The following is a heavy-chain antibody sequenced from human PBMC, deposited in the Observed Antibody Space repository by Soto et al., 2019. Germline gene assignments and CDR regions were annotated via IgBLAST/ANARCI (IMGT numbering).Heavy chain of an antibody. D-gene: IGHD5-18*01. Sequence: QLQLQESGPGLVKPSETLSLTCTVSGGSISSSSYYWGWIRQPPGKGLEWIGSIYYSGSTYYNPSLKSRVTISVDTSKNQFSLKLSSVTAADTAVYYCASVGYSYGEPFDYWGQGTLVTVSS. J-gene: IGHJ4*02. CDR3: ASVGYSYGEPFDY. CDR1: GGSISSSSYY. V-gene: IGHV4-39*01. CDR2: IYYSGST.